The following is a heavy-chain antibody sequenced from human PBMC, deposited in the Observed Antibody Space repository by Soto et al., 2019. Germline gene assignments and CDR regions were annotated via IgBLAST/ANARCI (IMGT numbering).Heavy chain of an antibody. CDR1: GFTFSSYS. CDR3: ASLGGGGRTRDY. D-gene: IGHD2-15*01. Sequence: GGSLRLSCAASGFTFSSYSMNWVRQAPGKGLEWVSSISSSSSYIYYADSVKGRFTISRDNAKNSLYLQMNSLRAEDTAVYYCASLGGGGRTRDYWGQGTLVTVSS. J-gene: IGHJ4*02. V-gene: IGHV3-21*01. CDR2: ISSSSSYI.